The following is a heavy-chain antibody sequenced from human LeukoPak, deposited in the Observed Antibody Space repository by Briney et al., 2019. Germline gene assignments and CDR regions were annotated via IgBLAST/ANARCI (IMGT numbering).Heavy chain of an antibody. J-gene: IGHJ5*02. CDR1: GGSVSSSDSC. CDR3: ATTDADSMLFAP. Sequence: PSETLSLTCAVSGGSVSSSDSCWDWIRQPPGEGLEWIGYIYHPGTTYYNPSLKSRVTISIDRSKNSFSLKLTSVTPADTAIYYCATTDADSMLFAPWGQGTLVTVST. V-gene: IGHV4-30-2*01. CDR2: IYHPGTT. D-gene: IGHD1-1*01.